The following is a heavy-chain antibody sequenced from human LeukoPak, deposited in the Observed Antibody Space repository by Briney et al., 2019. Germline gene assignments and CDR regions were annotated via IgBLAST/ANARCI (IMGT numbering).Heavy chain of an antibody. CDR2: ISAYNGNT. Sequence: ASVKVSCKASAYTFTSYGISWVRQAPGQGLEWMGWISAYNGNTNYAQKLQGRVTMTTDTSTSTAYMELRRLRSDDTAVYSCARDYIMITFGGVIGAPGGYWGQGTLVTVSS. V-gene: IGHV1-18*01. D-gene: IGHD3-16*02. J-gene: IGHJ4*02. CDR3: ARDYIMITFGGVIGAPGGY. CDR1: AYTFTSYG.